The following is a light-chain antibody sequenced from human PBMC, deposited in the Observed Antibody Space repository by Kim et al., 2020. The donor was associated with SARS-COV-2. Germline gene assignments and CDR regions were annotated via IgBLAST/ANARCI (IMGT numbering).Light chain of an antibody. Sequence: QPVLTQSSSASASLGSSVKLTCTLSSGHSSYIIAWHQQQPGKAPRYLMKLEGSGSYNKGSGVPDRFSGPSSGADRYLTISNLQSEDEADYYCETWDSKPWVFGGGTKLTVL. CDR3: ETWDSKPWV. V-gene: IGLV4-60*03. CDR1: SGHSSYI. CDR2: LEGSGSY. J-gene: IGLJ3*02.